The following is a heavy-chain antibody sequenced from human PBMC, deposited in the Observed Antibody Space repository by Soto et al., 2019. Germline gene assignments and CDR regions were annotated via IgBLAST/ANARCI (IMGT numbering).Heavy chain of an antibody. CDR3: ARGSDFGVVIGWFDP. Sequence: GASVKVSCKASGYTFTSYGISWVRQAPGQGLEWMGWISAYNGNTNYAQKLQGRVTMTTDTSTSTAYMELRSLRSDDTAVYYCARGSDFGVVIGWFDPWGQGTLVTVSS. V-gene: IGHV1-18*01. CDR2: ISAYNGNT. CDR1: GYTFTSYG. D-gene: IGHD3-3*01. J-gene: IGHJ5*02.